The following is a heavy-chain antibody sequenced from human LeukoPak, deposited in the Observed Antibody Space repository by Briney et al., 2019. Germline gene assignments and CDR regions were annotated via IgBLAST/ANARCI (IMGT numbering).Heavy chain of an antibody. V-gene: IGHV3-7*01. D-gene: IGHD6-13*01. J-gene: IGHJ4*02. CDR2: IKQDGSEK. CDR3: ARGSWAAAGDFDY. Sequence: PGGSLRLSCAASGFTFSSYWMSWVRQAPGKGLEWVANIKQDGSEKYYVDSVKGRFTISRDNAKNSPYLQMNSLRAEDTAVYYCARGSWAAAGDFDYWGQGTLVTVSS. CDR1: GFTFSSYW.